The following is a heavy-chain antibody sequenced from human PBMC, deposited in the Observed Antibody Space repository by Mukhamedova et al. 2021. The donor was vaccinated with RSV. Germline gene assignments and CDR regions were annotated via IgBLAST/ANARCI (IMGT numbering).Heavy chain of an antibody. V-gene: IGHV3-23*02. Sequence: GDSVKGRFTISRDSSRNTLDLQMNSLRAEDTAVYYCAKERSIIRGALMTWGQGTLVTVSS. D-gene: IGHD3-10*01. J-gene: IGHJ4*02. CDR3: AKERSIIRGALMT.